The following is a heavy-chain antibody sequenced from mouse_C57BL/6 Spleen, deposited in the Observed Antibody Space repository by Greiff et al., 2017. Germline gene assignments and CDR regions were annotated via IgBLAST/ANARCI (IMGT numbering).Heavy chain of an antibody. CDR3: ARAQLGRFYYAMDY. Sequence: EVQLQQSGPELVKPGASVKISCKASGYTFTDYYMNWVKQSHGKSLEWIGDINPNNGGTSYNQKFKGKATLTVDKSSSTAYMELRSLTSEDSAVYYCARAQLGRFYYAMDYWGQGTSGTVSS. CDR1: GYTFTDYY. D-gene: IGHD4-1*02. CDR2: INPNNGGT. J-gene: IGHJ4*01. V-gene: IGHV1-26*01.